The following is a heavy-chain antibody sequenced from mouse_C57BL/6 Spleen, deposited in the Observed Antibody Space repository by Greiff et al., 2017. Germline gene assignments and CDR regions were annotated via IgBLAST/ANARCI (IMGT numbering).Heavy chain of an antibody. CDR3: ASDGSSFYFDY. Sequence: DVKLVESGGGLVKPGGSLKLSCAASGFTFSDYGMHWVRQAPEKGLEWVAYISSGSSTIYYADTVKGRFTISRDNAKNTLFLQMTSLRSEDTAMYYCASDGSSFYFDYWGQGTTLTVSS. J-gene: IGHJ2*01. D-gene: IGHD1-1*01. CDR1: GFTFSDYG. V-gene: IGHV5-17*01. CDR2: ISSGSSTI.